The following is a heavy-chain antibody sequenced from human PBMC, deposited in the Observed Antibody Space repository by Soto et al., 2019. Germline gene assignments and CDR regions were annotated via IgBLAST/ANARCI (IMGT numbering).Heavy chain of an antibody. D-gene: IGHD5-12*01. CDR2: IYPGDSDT. CDR3: ARVVYFSIVATTLDRYWFAP. Sequence: PGEALKISCKGSGYSFTSYWIGWVRQMPGKGLEWMGIIYPGDSDTRYSPSFQGQVTISADKAISSAYLQWSSLKASDTAMYCCARVVYFSIVATTLDRYWFAPRGQGTLVPVSS. CDR1: GYSFTSYW. J-gene: IGHJ5*02. V-gene: IGHV5-51*01.